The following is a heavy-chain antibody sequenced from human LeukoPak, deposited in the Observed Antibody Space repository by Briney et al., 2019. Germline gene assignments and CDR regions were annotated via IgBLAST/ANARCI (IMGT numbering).Heavy chain of an antibody. Sequence: SGPTLVHPTHPLTLTCTFSGFSLSTSGVGVGWIRQPPVKALEWLALIYWNDDKRYSPSMKSRLTITKATSKNQVVLTMTNMDPVDTATYYCAHRGYCSSTSCYGRSRGWFDHWGQGTLVTVSS. D-gene: IGHD2-2*01. CDR3: AHRGYCSSTSCYGRSRGWFDH. CDR2: IYWNDDK. CDR1: GFSLSTSGVG. V-gene: IGHV2-5*01. J-gene: IGHJ5*02.